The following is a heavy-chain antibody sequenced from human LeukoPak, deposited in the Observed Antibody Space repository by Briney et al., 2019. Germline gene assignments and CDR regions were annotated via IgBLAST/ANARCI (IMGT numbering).Heavy chain of an antibody. CDR3: AKTARYCGGDCAGAFDI. Sequence: GGSLRLSCAASGFTFRRYAMDWVRQAPGKGLEWVSAISGSGGSTYYADSVKGRFTISRDNSKNTLYLQMNSLRAEDTAVYYCAKTARYCGGDCAGAFDIWGQGTMVTVSS. CDR1: GFTFRRYA. V-gene: IGHV3-23*01. CDR2: ISGSGGST. D-gene: IGHD2-21*01. J-gene: IGHJ3*02.